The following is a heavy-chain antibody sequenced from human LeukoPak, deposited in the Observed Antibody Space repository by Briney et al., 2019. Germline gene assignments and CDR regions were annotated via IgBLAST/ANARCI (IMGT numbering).Heavy chain of an antibody. D-gene: IGHD3-10*01. Sequence: GGSLRLSCVASGFTFSNYWMTWVRQAPGKGLEWVANIKQDGSEKYFVDSVRGRFTISRGDARDSLYLQMNSLRAEDTAVYYCVRGSSGTVVRGIAWAWFDPWGQGTLVTVSS. J-gene: IGHJ5*02. CDR2: IKQDGSEK. CDR1: GFTFSNYW. CDR3: VRGSSGTVVRGIAWAWFDP. V-gene: IGHV3-7*05.